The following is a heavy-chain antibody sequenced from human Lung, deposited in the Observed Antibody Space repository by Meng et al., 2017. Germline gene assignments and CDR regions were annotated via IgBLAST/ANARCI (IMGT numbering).Heavy chain of an antibody. V-gene: IGHV4-30-4*01. CDR3: ARGQKGYFDL. CDR2: IYNSGST. Sequence: QVQLQESGPRLGKPSQTRSLTCTVSGGSISSSNYYWSWIRQPPGKGLEWSGHIYNSGSTYYNPSLKSRITISVDTSKNQFSLKLSSVTAADTAAYYCARGQKGYFDLWGRGTLVTVSS. CDR1: GGSISSSNYY. J-gene: IGHJ2*01.